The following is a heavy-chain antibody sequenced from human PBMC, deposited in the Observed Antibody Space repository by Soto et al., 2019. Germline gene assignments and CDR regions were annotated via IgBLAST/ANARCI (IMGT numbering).Heavy chain of an antibody. CDR3: ARHFFYGDYRGY. CDR1: GGSIRSSSYY. Sequence: QLQLQESGPGLVKPSETLSLTCTGSGGSIRSSSYYWGWIRQPPGKGLEWIGSIYYSGSTYYNPSLKSRVTIAVYMSKTQFSLKRSSVTAADTAVYYCARHFFYGDYRGYWCQGTLVTVSS. CDR2: IYYSGST. J-gene: IGHJ4*02. V-gene: IGHV4-39*01. D-gene: IGHD4-17*01.